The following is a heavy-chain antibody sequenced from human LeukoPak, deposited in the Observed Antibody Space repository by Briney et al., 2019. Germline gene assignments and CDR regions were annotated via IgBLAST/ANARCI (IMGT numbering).Heavy chain of an antibody. D-gene: IGHD6-13*01. Sequence: GGSLRLSCAASGFTFSSYGMHWVRQAPGKGLEWVAFIRYDGSNKYYADSVKGRFTIPGDNSKNTLYLQMNSLRAEDTAVYYCAKGSQYSSSWNTPNFDYWGQGTLVTVSS. CDR3: AKGSQYSSSWNTPNFDY. CDR2: IRYDGSNK. V-gene: IGHV3-30*02. CDR1: GFTFSSYG. J-gene: IGHJ4*02.